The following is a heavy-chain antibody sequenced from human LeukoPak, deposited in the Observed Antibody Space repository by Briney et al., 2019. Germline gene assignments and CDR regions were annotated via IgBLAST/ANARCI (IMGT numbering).Heavy chain of an antibody. Sequence: ASVKVSCKASGYTFGTHWMHWVRQAPGQGLEWMAIINPSGDFRSYAQKFQGRLTVTRDMSTRTVYMELSDLRPEDTAVYYCTRDYSGEWEQLTGWWFDPWGQGTLVIVSS. CDR2: INPSGDFR. V-gene: IGHV1-46*01. CDR3: TRDYSGEWEQLTGWWFDP. J-gene: IGHJ5*02. CDR1: GYTFGTHW. D-gene: IGHD1-26*01.